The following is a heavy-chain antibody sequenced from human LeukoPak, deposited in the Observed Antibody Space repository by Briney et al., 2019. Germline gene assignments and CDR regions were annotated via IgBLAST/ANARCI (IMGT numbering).Heavy chain of an antibody. CDR3: ARNYYGSGSRGYFDY. Sequence: SETLSLTCTVSGRSISSSSYYWGWIRQPPGMGLEWIGSIYYSGSTYYNPSLKSRVTISVDTSKNQFSLKLSSVTAADTAVYYCARNYYGSGSRGYFDYWGQGTLVTVSS. CDR1: GRSISSSSYY. V-gene: IGHV4-39*01. D-gene: IGHD3-10*01. J-gene: IGHJ4*02. CDR2: IYYSGST.